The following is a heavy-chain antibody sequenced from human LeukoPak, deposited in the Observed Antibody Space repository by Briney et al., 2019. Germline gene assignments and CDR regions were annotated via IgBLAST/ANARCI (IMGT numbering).Heavy chain of an antibody. J-gene: IGHJ4*02. CDR2: VKSKTDGGTT. V-gene: IGHV3-15*01. CDR1: GFTFSNAW. D-gene: IGHD1-1*01. CDR3: TTGPSLETPDY. Sequence: GGSLRLSCVASGFTFSNAWMSWVRQALGKGLEWVGRVKSKTDGGTTDYAAPVKGRFTISRDDSKNTLYLQMNSLKNEDTAVYYCTTGPSLETPDYWGQGTLVTVSS.